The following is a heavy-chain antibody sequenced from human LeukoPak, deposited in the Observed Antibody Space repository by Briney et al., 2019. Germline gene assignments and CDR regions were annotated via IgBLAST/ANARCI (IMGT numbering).Heavy chain of an antibody. V-gene: IGHV3-30*02. CDR3: AKGEGYSFDY. CDR2: IRYDGSYK. D-gene: IGHD2-15*01. CDR1: GFTFSSYG. Sequence: GGSLRLSCAASGFTFSSYGMHWVRHTPGKGLEWVTFIRYDGSYKYYADSVKGRFTISRDNSKNTLYLQMNSLRTEDTAVYYCAKGEGYSFDYWGQGTLVTVSS. J-gene: IGHJ4*02.